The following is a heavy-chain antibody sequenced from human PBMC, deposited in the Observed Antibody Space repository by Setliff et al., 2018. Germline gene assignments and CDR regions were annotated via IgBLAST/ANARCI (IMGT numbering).Heavy chain of an antibody. CDR2: LYTSGST. CDR3: ARLIGYSYGYYFNYMDV. V-gene: IGHV4-4*08. D-gene: IGHD5-18*01. Sequence: SETLSLTCNVSGASISSHAWSWIRQPPGKRLEYIGYLYTSGSTNYNPSLKSRVTMSVDTSKNQLSLKLTFVTAADTAIYYCARLIGYSYGYYFNYMDVWGKGTTVTVSS. CDR1: GASISSHA. J-gene: IGHJ6*03.